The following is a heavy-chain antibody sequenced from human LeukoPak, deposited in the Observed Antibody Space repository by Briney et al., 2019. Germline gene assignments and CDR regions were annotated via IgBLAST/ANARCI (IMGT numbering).Heavy chain of an antibody. CDR1: GGSFSGYY. J-gene: IGHJ5*02. D-gene: IGHD3-3*01. CDR2: IYYSGST. Sequence: PSETLSLTCAVYGGSFSGYYWSWIRQPPGKGLEWIGYIYYSGSTNYNPSLKSRVTISVDTSKNQSSLKLSSVTAADTAVYYCARAEIRITIFGVVTWFDPWGQGTLVTVSS. V-gene: IGHV4-59*01. CDR3: ARAEIRITIFGVVTWFDP.